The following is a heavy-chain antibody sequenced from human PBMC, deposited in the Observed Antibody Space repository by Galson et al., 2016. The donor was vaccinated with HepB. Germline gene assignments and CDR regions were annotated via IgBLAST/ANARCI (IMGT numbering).Heavy chain of an antibody. J-gene: IGHJ4*02. CDR1: GFTFSDYY. Sequence: SLRLSCAASGFTFSDYYMSWIRQTPEKGLEWLSYISNTGTTILYADSVKGRFTISRDNGKNSLYLQMDSLRAEDTAIYYCARDPGAYWGQGIQVTVSS. V-gene: IGHV3-11*01. CDR2: ISNTGTTI. CDR3: ARDPGAY.